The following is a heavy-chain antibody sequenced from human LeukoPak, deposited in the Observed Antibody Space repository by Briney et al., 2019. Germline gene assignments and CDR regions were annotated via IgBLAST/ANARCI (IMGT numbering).Heavy chain of an antibody. V-gene: IGHV3-74*01. CDR3: AAGTAADY. CDR1: GFTFSTYW. D-gene: IGHD6-13*01. Sequence: GGSLRLSCAASGFTFSTYWMHWVRQAPGKGLVWVSRSNSDGSTTTYADSVKGRFTISRDNAQNALFLQMNSLRVEDTAVYYCAAGTAADYWGQGTRVAVSS. J-gene: IGHJ4*02. CDR2: SNSDGSTT.